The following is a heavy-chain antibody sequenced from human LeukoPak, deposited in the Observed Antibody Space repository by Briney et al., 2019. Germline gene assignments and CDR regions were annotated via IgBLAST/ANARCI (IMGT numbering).Heavy chain of an antibody. D-gene: IGHD2-15*01. CDR2: IKQDGSEK. J-gene: IGHJ6*02. CDR1: GFTFSSYW. V-gene: IGHV3-7*03. CDR3: ARDIVVVVAATYYYYGMDV. Sequence: GGSLRLSCAASGFTFSSYWMSWVRQAPGKGLEWVANIKQDGSEKYYVDSVKGRFTISRDNAKNSLYLQMNSLRAEDTAVYYRARDIVVVVAATYYYYGMDVWGQGTTVTVSS.